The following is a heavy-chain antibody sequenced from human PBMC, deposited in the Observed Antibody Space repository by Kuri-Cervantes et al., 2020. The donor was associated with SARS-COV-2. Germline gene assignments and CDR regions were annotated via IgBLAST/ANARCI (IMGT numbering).Heavy chain of an antibody. V-gene: IGHV4-30-2*01. CDR2: IYQAGCT. J-gene: IGHJ1*01. CDR1: GYSISSVGYS. Sequence: RSLTCSVAGYSISSVGYSWSWIRQPPGKGLEWIGSIYQAGCTFYNRSLKSRVSISLDRSKNQYSLNLSSVPAADTAVYYCVAAILGVDTGYFQHWGQGTLVTVSS. D-gene: IGHD3-3*01. CDR3: VAAILGVDTGYFQH.